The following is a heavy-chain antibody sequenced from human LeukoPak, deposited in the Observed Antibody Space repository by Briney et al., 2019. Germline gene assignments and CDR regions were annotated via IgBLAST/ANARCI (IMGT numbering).Heavy chain of an antibody. V-gene: IGHV3-48*01. Sequence: GGSLRLSCAASGFTFSSYSMNWVRQAPGKGLEWVSYISSSSSTIYYADSVKGRFTISRDNAKNSLCLQMNSLRAEDTAVYYCARSSGGWYLGIDYWGQGTLVTVSS. CDR2: ISSSSSTI. CDR1: GFTFSSYS. J-gene: IGHJ4*02. D-gene: IGHD6-19*01. CDR3: ARSSGGWYLGIDY.